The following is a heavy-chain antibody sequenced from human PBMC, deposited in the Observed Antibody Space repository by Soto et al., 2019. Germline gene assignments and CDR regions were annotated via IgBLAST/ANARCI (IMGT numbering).Heavy chain of an antibody. CDR1: GGTFSSYA. J-gene: IGHJ6*02. D-gene: IGHD6-6*01. CDR3: ARAVELVRYYGMDV. CDR2: IIPIFGTA. Sequence: QVQLVQSGAEVKKPGSSVKVSCKASGGTFSSYALSWVRQAPGQGLEWMGGIIPIFGTANYAQKFPGRVTITADESTSTAYMELSSLRSEDTAVYYCARAVELVRYYGMDVWGQGTTVTVSS. V-gene: IGHV1-69*01.